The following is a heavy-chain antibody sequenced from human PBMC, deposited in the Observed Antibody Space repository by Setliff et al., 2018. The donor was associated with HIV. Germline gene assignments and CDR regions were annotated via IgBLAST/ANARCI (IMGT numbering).Heavy chain of an antibody. CDR3: ARDSDYYDSSGRHIRLFDY. Sequence: PSETLSLTCSVSGYFIRSGYYWGWIRQTPGKGLEWIGSMYYSGSTYYSPSLKSRVTMSVDTSKNQFSLKLSSVTAADTAVYYCARDSDYYDSSGRHIRLFDYWGQGTLVTVSS. CDR1: GYFIRSGYY. V-gene: IGHV4-38-2*02. D-gene: IGHD3-22*01. CDR2: MYYSGST. J-gene: IGHJ4*02.